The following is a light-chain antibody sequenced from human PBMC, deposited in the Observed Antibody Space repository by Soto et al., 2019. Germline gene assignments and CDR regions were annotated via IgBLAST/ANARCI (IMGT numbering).Light chain of an antibody. CDR1: SSDVGGHNL. Sequence: QSALTQPASVSGSPGQSITISCTGASSDVGGHNLFSGYQHHPGKAPKLLIYEATKRPSGISDRFSVSKSGNTASLTSSGLQAEDEADYYCSTYTSSTNYVFGTGTKRTV. CDR2: EAT. J-gene: IGLJ1*01. CDR3: STYTSSTNYV. V-gene: IGLV2-14*02.